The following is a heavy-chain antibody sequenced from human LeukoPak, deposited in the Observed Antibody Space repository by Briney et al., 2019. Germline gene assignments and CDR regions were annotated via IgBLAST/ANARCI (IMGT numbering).Heavy chain of an antibody. CDR3: ARDRRPTIAVPYYFDY. V-gene: IGHV3-30*04. J-gene: IGHJ4*02. Sequence: PGGSLRLSCAASGFTFTSYAFHWVRQAPGKGLEGVAVISYDGGNKYYADSVKGRFIISRDNSKNTMYLQINSLKPEDTAVYYCARDRRPTIAVPYYFDYWGQGTLVTVSS. D-gene: IGHD6-19*01. CDR1: GFTFTSYA. CDR2: ISYDGGNK.